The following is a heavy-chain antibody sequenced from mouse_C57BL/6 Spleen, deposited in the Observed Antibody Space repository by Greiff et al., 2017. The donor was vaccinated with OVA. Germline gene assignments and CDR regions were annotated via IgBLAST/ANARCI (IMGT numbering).Heavy chain of an antibody. CDR2: IYPGSGST. CDR1: GYTFTSYW. V-gene: IGHV1-55*01. D-gene: IGHD2-4*01. J-gene: IGHJ3*01. CDR3: ARRASYYDYEARFAY. Sequence: VQLQQSGAELVKPGASVKMSCKASGYTFTSYWITWVKQRPGQGLEWIGDIYPGSGSTNYNEKFKSKATLTVDTSSSTAYMQLSSLTSEDSAVYYCARRASYYDYEARFAYWGQGTLVTVSA.